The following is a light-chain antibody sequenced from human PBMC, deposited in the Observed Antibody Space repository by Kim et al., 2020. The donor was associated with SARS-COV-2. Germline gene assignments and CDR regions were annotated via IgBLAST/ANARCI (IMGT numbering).Light chain of an antibody. V-gene: IGLV1-51*01. Sequence: QSVLTQPPSVSAAPGQKVPMSCSGSSSNIENNYVSWYQQLPGTAPKLLIFDNDERPSGIPDRFSGSKSGTSATLGITGLQTGDEADYYCGTWDSNLSVYVFGTGTKVTVL. CDR2: DND. J-gene: IGLJ1*01. CDR1: SSNIENNY. CDR3: GTWDSNLSVYV.